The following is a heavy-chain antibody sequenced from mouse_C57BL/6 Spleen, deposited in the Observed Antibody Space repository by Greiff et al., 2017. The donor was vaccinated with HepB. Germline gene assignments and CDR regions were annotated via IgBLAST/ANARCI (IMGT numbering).Heavy chain of an antibody. Sequence: QVQLQQSGTELVKPGASVKLSCKASGYTFTSYWMHWVKQRPGQGLEWIGNINPSNGGTNYNEKFKSKATLTVDKSSSTAYMQLSSLTSEDSAVYYGARRDYDAAWFAYWGQGTLVTVSA. CDR2: INPSNGGT. CDR3: ARRDYDAAWFAY. D-gene: IGHD2-4*01. J-gene: IGHJ3*01. V-gene: IGHV1-53*01. CDR1: GYTFTSYW.